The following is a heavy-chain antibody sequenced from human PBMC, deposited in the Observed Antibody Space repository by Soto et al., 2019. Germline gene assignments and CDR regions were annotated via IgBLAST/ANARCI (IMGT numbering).Heavy chain of an antibody. J-gene: IGHJ3*02. Sequence: AGGPQRHSCVSDGVTFSSYAMSLVRQTPGEGLEWVSGISGSGGRTYYADSVKGRFTISRDNSNNTLSLQMHILRVEDTAVYFCAKGGYYSLFDIWGQGTMVT. V-gene: IGHV3-23*01. CDR3: AKGGYYSLFDI. CDR1: GVTFSSYA. D-gene: IGHD3-16*01. CDR2: ISGSGGRT.